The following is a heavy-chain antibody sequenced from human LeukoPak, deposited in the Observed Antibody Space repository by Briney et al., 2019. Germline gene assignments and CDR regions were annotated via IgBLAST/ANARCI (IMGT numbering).Heavy chain of an antibody. D-gene: IGHD3-3*01. CDR1: GGSFSGYY. Sequence: KPSETLSLTCAVYGGSFSGYYWNWIRQPPGEGLEWIGEINHSGTTNYNPSLKSRVTISIDTSKNQFSLKLSSVTAADTAIYYCARRSDYVDSWGQGTLVTVSS. CDR3: ARRSDYVDS. CDR2: INHSGTT. J-gene: IGHJ4*02. V-gene: IGHV4-34*01.